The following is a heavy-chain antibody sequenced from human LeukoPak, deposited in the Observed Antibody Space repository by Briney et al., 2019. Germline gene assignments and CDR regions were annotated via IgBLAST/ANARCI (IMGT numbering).Heavy chain of an antibody. CDR2: ISSSGSTI. Sequence: GGSLRLSCAASGFTFSDYYMSWIRQAPGKGLEWVSYISSSGSTIYYADSVKGRFTISRDNAKNSLYLQMNSLRAEDTAVYYCARDLRLGYCSGGSCLEVSYYYYGMDVWGQGTTVTVSS. CDR1: GFTFSDYY. V-gene: IGHV3-11*01. J-gene: IGHJ6*02. CDR3: ARDLRLGYCSGGSCLEVSYYYYGMDV. D-gene: IGHD2-15*01.